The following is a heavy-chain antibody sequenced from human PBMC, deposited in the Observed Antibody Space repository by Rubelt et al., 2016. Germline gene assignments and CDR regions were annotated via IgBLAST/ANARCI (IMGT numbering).Heavy chain of an antibody. CDR3: AKVFGFGELDY. CDR1: GFTFSSYG. CDR2: ISYDGSNK. Sequence: VQLLESGGGVVQPGRSLRLSCAASGFTFSSYGMHWVRQAPGKGLEWVAVISYDGSNKYYAASVKGRFTISRDNSKNTLYLQMNRLRAEDTAVYYCAKVFGFGELDYWGQGTLVTVSS. V-gene: IGHV3-30*18. D-gene: IGHD3-10*01. J-gene: IGHJ4*02.